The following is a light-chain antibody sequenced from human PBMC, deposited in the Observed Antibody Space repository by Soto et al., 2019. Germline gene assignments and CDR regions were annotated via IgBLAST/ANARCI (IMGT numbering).Light chain of an antibody. V-gene: IGLV1-47*01. CDR2: RNN. CDR3: AAWDDSLSGPV. CDR1: RSHIGNKY. Sequence: LTQPPSGSGAPGQRVTLSCSGSRSHIGNKYVYWDQQLPGTAPKLFIYRNNQRPSGVPDRFSGSKSGTSASLAIIGLRSEDEADYYCAAWDDSLSGPVFGTGTKVTVL. J-gene: IGLJ1*01.